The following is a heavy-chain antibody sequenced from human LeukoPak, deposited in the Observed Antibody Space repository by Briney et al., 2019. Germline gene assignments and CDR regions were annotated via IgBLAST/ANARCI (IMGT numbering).Heavy chain of an antibody. CDR3: ARADHDILTGYPSNWFDP. J-gene: IGHJ5*02. D-gene: IGHD3-9*01. CDR1: GGSISSSSYY. CDR2: IYYSGST. Sequence: PSETLSLTCTVSGGSISSSSYYWGWIRQPPGKGLEWIGSIYYSGSTYYNPSLKSRVTISVDTSKNQFSLKLSSVTAADTAVYYCARADHDILTGYPSNWFDPWGQGTLVTVSS. V-gene: IGHV4-39*07.